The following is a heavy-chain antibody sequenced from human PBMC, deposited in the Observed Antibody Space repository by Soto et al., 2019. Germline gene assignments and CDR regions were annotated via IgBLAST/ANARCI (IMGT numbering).Heavy chain of an antibody. D-gene: IGHD3-10*02. Sequence: QVQLQESGPGLVKPSGTLSLTCAVSGVSISSSNWCSWVRHPPGQGLEWIGEIYHSGSTKYKPSLKSRVTISVDKSKNQVSLKLSSVTAADTAVYYCASVRGGYYYGMDVWGQGTTVTVSS. CDR3: ASVRGGYYYGMDV. CDR2: IYHSGST. V-gene: IGHV4-4*02. J-gene: IGHJ6*02. CDR1: GVSISSSNW.